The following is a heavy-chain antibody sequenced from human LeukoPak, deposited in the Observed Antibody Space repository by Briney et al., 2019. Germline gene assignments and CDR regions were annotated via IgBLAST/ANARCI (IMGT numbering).Heavy chain of an antibody. CDR1: GGSFSGYY. J-gene: IGHJ5*02. V-gene: IGHV4-34*01. D-gene: IGHD3-10*01. CDR3: ARARGYYGSGSYHYNWFDP. CDR2: INHSGST. Sequence: SETLSLTCAVYGGSFSGYYWSWIRQPPGKGLEWIGEINHSGSTNYNPSLKSRVTISVDTSKNQFSLKLSSVTAADTAVYYCARARGYYGSGSYHYNWFDPWGQGTLVTVSS.